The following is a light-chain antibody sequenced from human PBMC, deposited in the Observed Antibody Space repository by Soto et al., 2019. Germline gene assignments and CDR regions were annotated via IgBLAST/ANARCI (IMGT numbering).Light chain of an antibody. J-gene: IGKJ5*01. CDR3: QQRSNWPRT. CDR2: GAS. Sequence: EIVLTQSPATLSLSPGERATLSCRASQSVSRYLAWYQQKPGQAPRLLIYGASTRATGIPARFSGSGSGTEFTLTISSLQSEDFAVYYCQQRSNWPRTFGQGTRLEIK. V-gene: IGKV3-11*01. CDR1: QSVSRY.